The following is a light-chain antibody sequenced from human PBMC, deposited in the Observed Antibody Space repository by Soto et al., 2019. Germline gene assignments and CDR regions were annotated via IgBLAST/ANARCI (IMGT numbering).Light chain of an antibody. J-gene: IGKJ1*01. CDR3: LRYNAFSQT. CDR2: DAS. Sequence: DIQMTQSPSTLSASIGDRVTITCRASQSMNDWVAWYQQKPGKAPRVLIYDASSLQSGVPSRFSGSGSGTEFTLTIDSLQPDDVATYCCLRYNAFSQTLGQGTKVDIK. CDR1: QSMNDW. V-gene: IGKV1-5*01.